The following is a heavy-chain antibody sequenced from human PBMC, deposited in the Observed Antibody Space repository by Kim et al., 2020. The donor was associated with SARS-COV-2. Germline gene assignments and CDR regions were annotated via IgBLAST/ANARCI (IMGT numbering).Heavy chain of an antibody. CDR3: ARHLRNWYFDL. CDR2: T. J-gene: IGHJ2*01. Sequence: TDYDPSLKGRVPISVDTSKKQFSLRLSSVTAADAAVYYCARHLRNWYFDLWGRGTLVTVSS. V-gene: IGHV4-39*01.